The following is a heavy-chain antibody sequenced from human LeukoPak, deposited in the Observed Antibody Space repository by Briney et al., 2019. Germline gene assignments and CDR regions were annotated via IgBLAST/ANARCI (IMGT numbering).Heavy chain of an antibody. CDR2: IKQDASEE. V-gene: IGHV3-7*01. Sequence: GGSLRLSCAASGFTLAGYWISRVRQAPGKGLEWVANIKQDASEEYYVDSVKGRFTISRDNAKNSLYLQMNSLRAEDTAVYYCVRDRGRASVDYWGQGTLVTVSS. CDR1: GFTLAGYW. CDR3: VRDRGRASVDY. J-gene: IGHJ4*02. D-gene: IGHD1-26*01.